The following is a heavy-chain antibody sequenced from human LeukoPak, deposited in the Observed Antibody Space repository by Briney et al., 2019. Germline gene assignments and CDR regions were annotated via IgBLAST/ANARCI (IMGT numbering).Heavy chain of an antibody. CDR1: GFTFSSYA. J-gene: IGHJ4*02. V-gene: IGHV3-23*01. Sequence: PGGSLRLSCAASGFTFSSYAMSWVRQAPGKGLEWVSAISGSGGSTYYADSVKGRFTISRDNSKNTLYLQMNSLRAEDTAVYYCAKADNFDWLLGPFDYWGQGTLVTVSS. CDR2: ISGSGGST. CDR3: AKADNFDWLLGPFDY. D-gene: IGHD3-9*01.